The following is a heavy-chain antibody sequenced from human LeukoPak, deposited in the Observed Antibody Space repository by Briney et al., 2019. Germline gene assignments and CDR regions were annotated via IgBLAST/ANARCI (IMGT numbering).Heavy chain of an antibody. V-gene: IGHV3-33*06. CDR3: AKDYYDSSGRDLFDY. J-gene: IGHJ4*02. CDR2: IWFDGSDT. D-gene: IGHD3-22*01. Sequence: GGSLRLSCAASGFPFNIYGMHWVRQAPGKGLEWVPVIWFDGSDTRYADSVKGRFTISRDDSKNTLYLQMNSLRAEDTAVYYCAKDYYDSSGRDLFDYWGQGNVVHVSS. CDR1: GFPFNIYG.